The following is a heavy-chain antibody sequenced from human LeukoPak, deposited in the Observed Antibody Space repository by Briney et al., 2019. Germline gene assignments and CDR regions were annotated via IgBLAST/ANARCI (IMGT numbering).Heavy chain of an antibody. CDR1: GYTFTSYG. J-gene: IGHJ4*02. Sequence: GASVKVSCKASGYTFTSYGISWVRQAPGQGLEWMGWISAYNGNTNYAQKLQGRVTMTTDTSTSTAYMELRSLRSEDTAVYYCARDSYDILTGYYSHPYYFDYWGQGTLVTVSS. CDR2: ISAYNGNT. V-gene: IGHV1-18*01. CDR3: ARDSYDILTGYYSHPYYFDY. D-gene: IGHD3-9*01.